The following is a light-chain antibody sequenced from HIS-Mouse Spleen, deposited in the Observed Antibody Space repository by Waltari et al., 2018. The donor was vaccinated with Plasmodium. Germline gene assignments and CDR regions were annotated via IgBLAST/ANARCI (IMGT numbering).Light chain of an antibody. V-gene: IGLV3-9*01. Sequence: SYELTQPLSVSVALGQTARITRGGNNIGSKNVHWYQQKPGQAPVLVIYRDSNRPSGIPERFSGSNSGNTATLTISRAQAGDEADYYCQVWDSSTANVVFGGGTKLTVL. CDR2: RDS. J-gene: IGLJ2*01. CDR1: NIGSKN. CDR3: QVWDSSTANVV.